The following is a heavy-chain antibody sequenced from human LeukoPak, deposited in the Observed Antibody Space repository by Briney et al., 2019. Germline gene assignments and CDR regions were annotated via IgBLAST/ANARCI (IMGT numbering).Heavy chain of an antibody. D-gene: IGHD4-17*01. V-gene: IGHV1-2*02. CDR1: GYTFTVYY. Sequence: ASVKVSCKASGYTFTVYYMHWVRQAPGQGLEWMGWINPNSGGTNYAQKFQGRVTMTRDTSISTAYMELSRLRSDDTAVYYCARDPNYGDYVRVFDYWGQGTLVTVSS. J-gene: IGHJ4*02. CDR3: ARDPNYGDYVRVFDY. CDR2: INPNSGGT.